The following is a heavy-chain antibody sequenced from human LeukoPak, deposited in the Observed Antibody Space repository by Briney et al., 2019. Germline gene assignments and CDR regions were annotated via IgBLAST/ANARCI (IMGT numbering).Heavy chain of an antibody. D-gene: IGHD5-12*01. V-gene: IGHV3-30*02. CDR3: AKGGGYEAQYYYYYLDV. Sequence: PGGSLRLSCAASGFTFSSYGTYWVRQAPGKGLEWVAFIRYDGSNKYYADSVKGRFTISRDNSKNTLYLQMKSLRAEDTAVYYCAKGGGYEAQYYYYYLDVWGKGTTVTISS. J-gene: IGHJ6*03. CDR2: IRYDGSNK. CDR1: GFTFSSYG.